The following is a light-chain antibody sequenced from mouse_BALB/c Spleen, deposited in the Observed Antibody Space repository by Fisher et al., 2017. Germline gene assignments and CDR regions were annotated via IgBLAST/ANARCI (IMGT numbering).Light chain of an antibody. J-gene: IGKJ1*01. CDR1: SSVSSSY. V-gene: IGKV4-57-1*01. CDR2: STS. CDR3: HQYHRSPRT. Sequence: DIVLTQSPAIMSASPGEKVTMTCRASSSVSSSYLHWYQQKSGASPKLWIYSTSNLASGVPARFSGSGSGTSYSLTISSMEAEDAATYYCHQYHRSPRTFGGGTKLEIK.